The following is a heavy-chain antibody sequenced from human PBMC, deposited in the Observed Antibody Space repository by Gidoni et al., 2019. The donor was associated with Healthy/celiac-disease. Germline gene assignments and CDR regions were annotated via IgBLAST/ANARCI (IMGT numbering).Heavy chain of an antibody. V-gene: IGHV3-30*18. D-gene: IGHD6-6*01. CDR1: GFPFSSYG. Sequence: QVQLVESGGGVVQPGRSLRLSCAASGFPFSSYGMPWVRQAPGKGLEWVAVISYDGSNKYYADSVKGRFTISRDNSKNTLYLQMNSLRAEDTAVYYCAKGGYSSSSGGIDYWGQGTLVTVSS. J-gene: IGHJ4*02. CDR3: AKGGYSSSSGGIDY. CDR2: ISYDGSNK.